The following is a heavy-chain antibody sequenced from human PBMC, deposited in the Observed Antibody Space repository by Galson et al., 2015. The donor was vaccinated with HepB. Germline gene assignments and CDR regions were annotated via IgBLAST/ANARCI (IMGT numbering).Heavy chain of an antibody. CDR2: IWYDGSNK. V-gene: IGHV3-33*01. CDR1: GFIFSSYG. J-gene: IGHJ4*02. Sequence: SLRLSCAASGFIFSSYGMHWVRQAPGKGLEWVAVIWYDGSNKDYADSVKGRFTISRDNSKNTLYLQMNSLRAEDTAVYYCAREGPHGGSGSYYSDYWGQGTLVTVSS. CDR3: AREGPHGGSGSYYSDY. D-gene: IGHD3-10*01.